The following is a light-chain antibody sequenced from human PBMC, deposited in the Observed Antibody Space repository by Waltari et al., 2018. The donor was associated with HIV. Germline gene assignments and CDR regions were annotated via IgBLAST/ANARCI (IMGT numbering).Light chain of an antibody. CDR1: SPNIESNT. V-gene: IGLV1-44*01. J-gene: IGLJ3*02. CDR2: SHN. CDR3: AAWDDSLNGPV. Sequence: QSVLTQPPSASGTPGQRVPISCSGSSPNIESNTVNWYQQLPGTAPKLLIYSHNQRPSGVPDRFSGSKSGTSASLAISGLQSEDEADYYCAAWDDSLNGPVFGGGTKLTVL.